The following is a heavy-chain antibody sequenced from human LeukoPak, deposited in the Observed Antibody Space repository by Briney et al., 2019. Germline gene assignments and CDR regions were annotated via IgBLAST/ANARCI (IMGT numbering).Heavy chain of an antibody. Sequence: SQTLSLTCAISGDSVSTSRVAWNWVRQSPSRGLEWLGRTYYTSKWNTDYAVSVKSRIVVNPDTSKNQFSLQLNSVTSEDTAVYYCARGRASAFDVWGQGTMVTVSS. D-gene: IGHD6-25*01. CDR2: TYYTSKWNT. CDR1: GDSVSTSRVA. CDR3: ARGRASAFDV. V-gene: IGHV6-1*01. J-gene: IGHJ3*01.